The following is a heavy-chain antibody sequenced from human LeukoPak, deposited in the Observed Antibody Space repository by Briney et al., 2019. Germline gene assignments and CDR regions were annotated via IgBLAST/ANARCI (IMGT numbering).Heavy chain of an antibody. CDR3: ARDFRDYRDYVAYFDS. J-gene: IGHJ4*02. CDR1: GYTFTRYH. V-gene: IGHV3-30-3*01. D-gene: IGHD4-17*01. Sequence: SCKASGYTFTRYHMHWVRQAPGKGLEWVAVILYDGTNQYYADSVKGRFTISRDNSRNTLYLQMNSLKVEDTAAYYCARDFRDYRDYVAYFDSWGQGTLVTVSS. CDR2: ILYDGTNQ.